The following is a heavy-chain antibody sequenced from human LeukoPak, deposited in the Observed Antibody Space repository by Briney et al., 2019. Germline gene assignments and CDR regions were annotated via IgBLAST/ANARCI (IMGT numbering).Heavy chain of an antibody. D-gene: IGHD5-24*01. V-gene: IGHV1-8*03. CDR1: GYTFTSYY. J-gene: IGHJ5*02. Sequence: ASVKVSCKASGYTFTSYYMDWVRQATGQGLEWMGWMNPNSGNTGYAQKFQGRVTITRNTSISTAYMELSSLRSEDTAVYYCAGGAMATDNWFDPWGQGTLVTVSS. CDR3: AGGAMATDNWFDP. CDR2: MNPNSGNT.